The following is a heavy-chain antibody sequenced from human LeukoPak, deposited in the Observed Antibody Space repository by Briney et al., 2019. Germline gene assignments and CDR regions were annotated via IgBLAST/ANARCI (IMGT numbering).Heavy chain of an antibody. CDR2: ISAYNGNT. J-gene: IGHJ6*02. D-gene: IGHD6-19*01. CDR3: ARGFLYSSGWQNYYYGMDV. CDR1: GYTFTSYG. V-gene: IGHV1-18*01. Sequence: ASVKVSCKASGYTFTSYGISWVRQAPGQGLEWMGWISAYNGNTNYAQKLQGRVTMTTDTSTSTAYMELRSLRSDDTAVYYCARGFLYSSGWQNYYYGMDVWGQGTTVTVSS.